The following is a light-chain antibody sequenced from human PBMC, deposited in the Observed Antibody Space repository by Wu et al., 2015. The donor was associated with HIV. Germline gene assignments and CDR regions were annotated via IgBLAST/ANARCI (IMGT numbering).Light chain of an antibody. V-gene: IGKV1-9*01. CDR2: DAS. CDR1: QDIATY. CDR3: QQLNSFPLT. Sequence: IQLTQSPSSLSASIGDRVTITCRASQDIATYLAWYQQIPGKAPRVLIYDASTLQTGVSSRFSGSGSGAEFTLSISGLQREDFAVYYCQQLNSFPLTFGHGTRTG. J-gene: IGKJ5*01.